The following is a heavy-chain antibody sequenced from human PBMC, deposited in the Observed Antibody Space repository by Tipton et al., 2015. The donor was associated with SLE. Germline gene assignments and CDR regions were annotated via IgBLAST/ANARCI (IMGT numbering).Heavy chain of an antibody. CDR1: GASIGSGGYS. CDR3: ATELFRGYTSGWGPDY. J-gene: IGHJ4*02. D-gene: IGHD6-19*01. V-gene: IGHV4-30-2*01. Sequence: TLSLTCAVSGASIGSGGYSWNWIRQPPGKGLQWIGYIFHSGITYYNPSLKSRVTMSVDRSKNQFPLRLTSVTAADTAVYYCATELFRGYTSGWGPDYWGQGTLVTVSS. CDR2: IFHSGIT.